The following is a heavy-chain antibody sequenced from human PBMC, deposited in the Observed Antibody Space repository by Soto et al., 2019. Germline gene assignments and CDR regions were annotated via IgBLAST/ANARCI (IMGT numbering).Heavy chain of an antibody. J-gene: IGHJ5*02. Sequence: ASVKVSCKASGYTFTSYGISWVRQAPEQGLEWMGWISAYNGNTNYAQKLQGRVTMTTDTSTSTAYMELRSLRSDDTAVYYCARDNCSGGSCYSSWFDPWGQGTLVTVSS. CDR2: ISAYNGNT. CDR1: GYTFTSYG. D-gene: IGHD2-15*01. V-gene: IGHV1-18*01. CDR3: ARDNCSGGSCYSSWFDP.